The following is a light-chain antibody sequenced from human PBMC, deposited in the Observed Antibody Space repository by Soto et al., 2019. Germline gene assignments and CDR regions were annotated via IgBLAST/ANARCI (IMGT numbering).Light chain of an antibody. CDR1: QSISNF. CDR2: AAS. CDR3: HQTFTPPLT. Sequence: DIEMTQSPSSLSASVGDSVTITCRARQSISNFLTWYRKSPGRAPALLIYAASTLQSGVPSRFRGSGSGTDFTLTIRSLQPEDFATYWCHQTFTPPLTFGGGTKVEI. J-gene: IGKJ4*01. V-gene: IGKV1-39*01.